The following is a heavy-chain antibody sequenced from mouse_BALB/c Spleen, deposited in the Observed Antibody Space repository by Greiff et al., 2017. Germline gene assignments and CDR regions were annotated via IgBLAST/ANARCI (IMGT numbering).Heavy chain of an antibody. CDR2: ISSGGSYT. V-gene: IGHV5-9-4*01. CDR3: AREYGNYVDYYAMDY. D-gene: IGHD2-10*02. J-gene: IGHJ4*01. Sequence: EVQVVESGGGLVKPGGSLKLSCAASGFTFSSYAMSWVRQSPEKRLEWVAEISSGGSYTYYPDTVTGRFTISRDNAKNTLYLEMSSLRSEDTAMYYCAREYGNYVDYYAMDYWGQGTSVTVSS. CDR1: GFTFSSYA.